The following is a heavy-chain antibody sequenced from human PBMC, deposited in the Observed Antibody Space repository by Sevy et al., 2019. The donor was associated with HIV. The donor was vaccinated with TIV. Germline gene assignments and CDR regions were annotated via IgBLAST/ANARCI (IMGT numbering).Heavy chain of an antibody. J-gene: IGHJ4*02. CDR3: VREGRNYYDSSAYYPHYAY. CDR2: IYSDGTT. Sequence: GGSLRLSCAASGFTVSSNYMTWVRQAPGKGLEWVSVIYSDGTTYYADSVKGRFTISRDTYKNTLYLQMNSLRADDTAVYYCVREGRNYYDSSAYYPHYAYWGQGILVTVSS. CDR1: GFTVSSNY. D-gene: IGHD3-22*01. V-gene: IGHV3-53*01.